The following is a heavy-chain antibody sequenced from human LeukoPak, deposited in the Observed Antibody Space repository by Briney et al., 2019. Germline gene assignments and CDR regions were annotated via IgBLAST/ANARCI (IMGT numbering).Heavy chain of an antibody. Sequence: SETLSLTCTVSGGSISSYYWSWIRQPPGKGLEWIGYIYYSGSTNYNPPLKSRVTISVDTSKNQFSLKLSSVTAADTAVYYCARADYYGSGTPFYYGMDVWGQGTTVTVSS. D-gene: IGHD3-10*01. CDR1: GGSISSYY. V-gene: IGHV4-59*01. CDR3: ARADYYGSGTPFYYGMDV. CDR2: IYYSGST. J-gene: IGHJ6*02.